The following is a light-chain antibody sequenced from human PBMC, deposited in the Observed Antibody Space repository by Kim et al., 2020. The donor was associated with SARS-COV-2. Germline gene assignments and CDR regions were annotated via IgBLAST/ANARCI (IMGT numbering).Light chain of an antibody. CDR1: QSVGSY. CDR3: QQRDNWLT. Sequence: LSVSTGDRATLSCRASQSVGSYLAWYQQKPGQAPRLLIYDTSNRASDVSDRFRGSGSGTDFTLTISSVEAEDFAVYYCQQRDNWLTFGGGAKVEI. J-gene: IGKJ4*01. CDR2: DTS. V-gene: IGKV3-11*01.